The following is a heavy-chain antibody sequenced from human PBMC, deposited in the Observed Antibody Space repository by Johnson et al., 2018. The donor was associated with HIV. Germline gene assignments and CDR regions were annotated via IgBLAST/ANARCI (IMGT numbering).Heavy chain of an antibody. J-gene: IGHJ3*02. V-gene: IGHV3-20*04. CDR1: GFTFSSYA. CDR2: VNWNGGST. Sequence: VQLVESGGGLVQPGGSLRLSCAASGFTFSSYAMSWVRQAPGKGLEWVSCVNWNGGSTGYADSVKGRFTISRDNAKNSLYLQMNSLRAEDTALYYCVRVSRLGDITLLSDAFDIWGQGTMVTVSS. CDR3: VRVSRLGDITLLSDAFDI. D-gene: IGHD1-14*01.